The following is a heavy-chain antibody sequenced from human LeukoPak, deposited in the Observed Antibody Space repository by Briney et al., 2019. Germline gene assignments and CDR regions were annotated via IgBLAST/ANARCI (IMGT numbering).Heavy chain of an antibody. D-gene: IGHD1-26*01. CDR1: GGSVSSNSYY. CDR2: LFYSGST. J-gene: IGHJ4*02. V-gene: IGHV4-61*01. Sequence: SETLSLTCTVSGGSVSSNSYYCSWIRQPPGKGLECIGYLFYSGSTNYNPSLKSRVTISVDTSKDQFSLKLNSVTAADTAVYYCARVRTGSYYIDYWGQGTLVTVSS. CDR3: ARVRTGSYYIDY.